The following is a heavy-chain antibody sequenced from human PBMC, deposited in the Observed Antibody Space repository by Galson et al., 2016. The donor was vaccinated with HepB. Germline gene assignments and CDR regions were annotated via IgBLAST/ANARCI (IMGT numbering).Heavy chain of an antibody. Sequence: SLRLSCAVSGFSVSQNYMTWVGQAPGKGLEWLSVIYSGNNAYYADSVKGRFTISRDNFRNTLHLQINSLRAEDTAVYYCARAGSRVGFYLRFGFFDSWGQGTLVTVSS. J-gene: IGHJ4*02. D-gene: IGHD3-10*01. V-gene: IGHV3-53*01. CDR2: IYSGNNA. CDR1: GFSVSQNY. CDR3: ARAGSRVGFYLRFGFFDS.